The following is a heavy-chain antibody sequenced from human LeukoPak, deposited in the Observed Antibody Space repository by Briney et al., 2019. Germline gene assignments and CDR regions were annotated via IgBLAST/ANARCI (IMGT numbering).Heavy chain of an antibody. CDR1: GFSLINYS. CDR2: ISSSSTI. V-gene: IGHV3-48*04. D-gene: IGHD3-10*01. CDR3: ARDLGGFGEYDYYYGIDV. Sequence: PGGSLRLSCVASGFSLINYSMNWVRQAPGKGLEWVAYISSSSTIYYADSVKGRRFSISRDNAKKSLFLEMSSLRADDTAVYYCARDLGGFGEYDYYYGIDVWGQGTTVTVSS. J-gene: IGHJ6*02.